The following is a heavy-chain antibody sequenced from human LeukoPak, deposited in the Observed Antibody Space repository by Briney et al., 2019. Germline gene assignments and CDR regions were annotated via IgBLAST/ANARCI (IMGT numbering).Heavy chain of an antibody. CDR1: GYSFPRYR. CDR3: ATPSYFWTSGTDYRPDQPDS. CDR2: IYPGDSST. Sequence: EALMLHCKCFGYSFPRYRIAWVRQRPREGLEGMGMIYPGDSSTKYAASFQGRVTISADTSISTAYLQWSSLKASATAIYYCATPSYFWTSGTDYRPDQPDSWGQGTLVAVSS. J-gene: IGHJ4*02. V-gene: IGHV5-51*01. D-gene: IGHD3/OR15-3a*01.